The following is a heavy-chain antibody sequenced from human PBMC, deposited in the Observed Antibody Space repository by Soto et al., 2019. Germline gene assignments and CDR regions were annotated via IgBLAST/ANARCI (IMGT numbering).Heavy chain of an antibody. D-gene: IGHD3-10*02. CDR3: ASTDYVAYYLDV. CDR2: IYYSGNT. J-gene: IGHJ6*03. CDR1: GGSISSGYY. V-gene: IGHV4-31*03. Sequence: SETLSLTCSVSGGSISSGYYWTWIRQHPGKGLEWIGYIYYSGNTYYNPSLKSRVTISVDTSKNQFSLKLSSVTAADTAVYYCASTDYVAYYLDVWGQGTTVPVSS.